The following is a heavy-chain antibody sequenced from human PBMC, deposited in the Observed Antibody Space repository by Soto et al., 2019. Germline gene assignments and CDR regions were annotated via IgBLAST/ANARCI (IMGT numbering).Heavy chain of an antibody. CDR2: ISYDGSNK. Sequence: QVQLVESGGGVVQPGRSLRLSCAASGFTFSNYGMHWVRQAPGKGLEWVAVISYDGSNKYYVDSVKGRFTISRDNSKNTLYLQVDSLRVEDTAVYYCARDRARAAASALMGGSDYWGQGTLVTVSS. J-gene: IGHJ4*02. CDR1: GFTFSNYG. V-gene: IGHV3-30*03. D-gene: IGHD6-13*01. CDR3: ARDRARAAASALMGGSDY.